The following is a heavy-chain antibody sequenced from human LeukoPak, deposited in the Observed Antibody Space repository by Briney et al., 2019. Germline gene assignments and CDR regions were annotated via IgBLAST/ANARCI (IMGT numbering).Heavy chain of an antibody. CDR1: GFTVSSNY. V-gene: IGHV3-66*01. CDR2: IYSGGST. Sequence: GGSLRLSCAASGFTVSSNYMNWVRQAPGKGLEWVSVIYSGGSTYYADSVKGRFTISRDNSKNTLYLQMNSLRAEDTAVYYCARAKVAAAVYFDYWGQGTLVTVSS. D-gene: IGHD6-13*01. CDR3: ARAKVAAAVYFDY. J-gene: IGHJ4*02.